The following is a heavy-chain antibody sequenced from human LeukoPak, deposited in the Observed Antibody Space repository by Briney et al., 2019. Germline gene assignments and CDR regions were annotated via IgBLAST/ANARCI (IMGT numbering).Heavy chain of an antibody. Sequence: PSETLSLTCTVSGGSISSYYWSWIRQPPGKGPEWIGYIYYSGSTNYNPSLKSRVTISVDTSKNQFSLKLSSVTAADTAVYYCARAAAAAFDIWGQGTMVTVSS. CDR1: GGSISSYY. V-gene: IGHV4-59*01. D-gene: IGHD6-13*01. CDR3: ARAAAAAFDI. CDR2: IYYSGST. J-gene: IGHJ3*02.